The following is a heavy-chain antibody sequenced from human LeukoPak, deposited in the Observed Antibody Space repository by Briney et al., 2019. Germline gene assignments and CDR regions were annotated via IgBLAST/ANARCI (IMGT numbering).Heavy chain of an antibody. D-gene: IGHD2-2*01. CDR1: GYTFTSYG. J-gene: IGHJ6*03. V-gene: IGHV1-18*01. CDR2: ISAYNGNT. Sequence: ASVKVSCKASGYTFTSYGISWVRQAPGQGLEWMGWISAYNGNTNYAQKLQGRVTMTTDTSTSTAYMELRSLRSDDTAVYYCARDPPGDIVVVPAANMDVWGKGTTVTVSS. CDR3: ARDPPGDIVVVPAANMDV.